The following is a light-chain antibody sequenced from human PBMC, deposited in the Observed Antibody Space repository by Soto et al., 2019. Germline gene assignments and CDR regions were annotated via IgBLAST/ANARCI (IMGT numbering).Light chain of an antibody. V-gene: IGKV1-39*01. CDR3: QQSYSTPYT. CDR2: AAS. J-gene: IGKJ2*01. Sequence: DIQMTQSPSSLSASVGDRVTITCRASQSISSCLNWYQQKPGKAPKLLIYAASSLQSWVSSRFSGSRSGTDFTLTISSLHPEDFATYYCQQSYSTPYTFGQGTKLEIK. CDR1: QSISSC.